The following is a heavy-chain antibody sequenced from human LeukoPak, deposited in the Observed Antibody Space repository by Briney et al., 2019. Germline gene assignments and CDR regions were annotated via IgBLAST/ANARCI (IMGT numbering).Heavy chain of an antibody. CDR1: GGSISSYY. CDR3: ARQSISGSSLSYFDY. J-gene: IGHJ4*02. CDR2: IYDSGST. V-gene: IGHV4-59*01. D-gene: IGHD3-22*01. Sequence: PSETLSLNCTVSGGSISSYYWSWIRQPPGKGLEWIGNIYDSGSTNYNPSLKSRVTISVDTSKNQCSLKLSSVTAADTAVYYCARQSISGSSLSYFDYWGQGTLVNVSS.